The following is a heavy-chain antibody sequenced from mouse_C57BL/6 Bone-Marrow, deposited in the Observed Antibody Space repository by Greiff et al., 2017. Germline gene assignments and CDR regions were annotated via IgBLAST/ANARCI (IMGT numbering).Heavy chain of an antibody. Sequence: QVQLQQSGPGLVQPSQSLSITCTVSGFSLTSYGVHWVRQSPGKGLEWLGVIWSGGSTDYNAAFISRLSISKDNSKSQVFFKMNILQADDTAIYYCARNLRRGYWYFDVWGTGTTVTVSS. D-gene: IGHD2-12*01. CDR2: IWSGGST. CDR3: ARNLRRGYWYFDV. V-gene: IGHV2-2*01. J-gene: IGHJ1*03. CDR1: GFSLTSYG.